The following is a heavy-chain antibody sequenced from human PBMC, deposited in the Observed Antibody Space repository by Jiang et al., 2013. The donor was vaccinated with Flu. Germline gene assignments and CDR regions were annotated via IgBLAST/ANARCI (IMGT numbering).Heavy chain of an antibody. CDR2: IDWDDDK. CDR1: GFSLSTSGMR. J-gene: IGHJ4*02. D-gene: IGHD6-19*01. CDR3: ARTLAVAGTFGFDY. V-gene: IGHV2-70*04. Sequence: KPTQTLTLTCTFSGFSLSTSGMRVSWIRQPPGKALEWLARIDWDDDKFYSTSLKTRLTISKDTSKNQVVLTMTNMDPVDTATYYCARTLAVAGTFGFDYWGQGTLVTVSS.